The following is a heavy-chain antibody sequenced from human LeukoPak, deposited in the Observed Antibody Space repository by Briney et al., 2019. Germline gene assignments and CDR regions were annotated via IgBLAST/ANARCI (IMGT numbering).Heavy chain of an antibody. CDR2: IRSKAYGGTT. Sequence: LSLTCTVSGGSISSYYWSWIRQPPGKGLEWVGFIRSKAYGGTTEYAASVKGRFTISRDDSKNTLYLQMNSLKTEDTAVYYCTTDGGVLRWFGELLSNDNGGQGTLVTVSS. J-gene: IGHJ4*02. D-gene: IGHD3-10*01. CDR3: TTDGGVLRWFGELLSNDN. CDR1: GGSISSYY. V-gene: IGHV3-49*03.